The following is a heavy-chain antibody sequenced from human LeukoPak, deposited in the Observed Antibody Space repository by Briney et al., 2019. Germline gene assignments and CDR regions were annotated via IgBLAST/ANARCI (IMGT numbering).Heavy chain of an antibody. CDR3: ARETYYYDSSGYSPAFDI. CDR2: IYYSGST. D-gene: IGHD3-22*01. Sequence: SETLSLTCTVSGGSISSYYWSWIRQPPGKGLEWIGYIYYSGSTNYNPSLKSRVTISVDTSKSQFSLKLSSVTAADTAVYYCARETYYYDSSGYSPAFDIWGQGTMVTVSS. V-gene: IGHV4-59*01. J-gene: IGHJ3*02. CDR1: GGSISSYY.